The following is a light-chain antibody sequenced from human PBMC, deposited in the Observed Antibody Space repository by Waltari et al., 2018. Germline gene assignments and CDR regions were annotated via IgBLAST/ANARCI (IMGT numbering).Light chain of an antibody. V-gene: IGKV4-1*01. J-gene: IGKJ4*01. CDR3: QQYFRTPFT. CDR2: WSF. Sequence: DIVMTQSPASQAVSLGERATINCKSSQSLLSDSNNKNYLAGYQQKPGQPPKLLIYWSFTREPGVPDRFSGSGSETDFTLTISSLQAEDVAVYYCQQYFRTPFTFGGGTKVEI. CDR1: QSLLSDSNNKNY.